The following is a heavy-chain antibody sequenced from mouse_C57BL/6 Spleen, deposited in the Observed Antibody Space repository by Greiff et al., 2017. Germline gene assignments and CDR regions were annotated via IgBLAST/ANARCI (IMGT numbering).Heavy chain of an antibody. V-gene: IGHV1-55*01. Sequence: QVQLQQSGAELVKPGASVKMSCKASGYTFTSYWITWVKQRPGQGLEWIGDIYPGSGSTNYNEKFKSKATLTVDTSSSTAYMQLSSLTSEDSAVYYCARRDYSNYVNTGYFDVWGTGTTVTVSS. J-gene: IGHJ1*03. CDR2: IYPGSGST. D-gene: IGHD2-5*01. CDR3: ARRDYSNYVNTGYFDV. CDR1: GYTFTSYW.